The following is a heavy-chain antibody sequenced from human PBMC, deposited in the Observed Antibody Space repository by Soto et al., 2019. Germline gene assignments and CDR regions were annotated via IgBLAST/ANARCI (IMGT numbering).Heavy chain of an antibody. V-gene: IGHV3-23*01. CDR2: ISGSGGST. J-gene: IGHJ5*02. CDR3: AKIPRWFWSGYSLGWFDP. CDR1: GFTFSSYA. Sequence: GGSLRLSCAASGFTFSSYAMSWFRQAPGKGLEWVSAISGSGGSTYYADSVKGRFTISRDNSKNTLYLQMNSLRAEDTAVYYCAKIPRWFWSGYSLGWFDPWGQGTLVTVSS. D-gene: IGHD3-3*01.